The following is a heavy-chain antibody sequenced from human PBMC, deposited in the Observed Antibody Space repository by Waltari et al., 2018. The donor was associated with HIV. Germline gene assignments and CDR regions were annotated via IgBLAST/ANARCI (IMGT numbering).Heavy chain of an antibody. V-gene: IGHV4-39*01. D-gene: IGHD3-10*02. CDR1: GGSLSSSSYY. CDR2: IYYSGST. J-gene: IGHJ5*01. Sequence: QLQLQESGPGLVKPSETLSLTCAVSGGSLSSSSYYWGWIRQPPGKGLEWSGSIYYSGSTYYNPSLKSRVTISVDTSKNQFSLKLSSVTAADTAVYYCARHVRSSIWFDYWGQGTLVTVSS. CDR3: ARHVRSSIWFDY.